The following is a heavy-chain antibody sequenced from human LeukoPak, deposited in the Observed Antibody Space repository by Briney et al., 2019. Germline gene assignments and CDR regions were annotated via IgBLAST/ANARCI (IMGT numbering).Heavy chain of an antibody. CDR2: ISSSGSTI. V-gene: IGHV3-48*03. Sequence: GGSLRLSSAASGFTFSSYEMNWVRQAPGKGLEWVSYISSSGSTIYYADSVKGRFTISRDNAKNSLYLQMNSLRAEDTAAYYCARDHRLTYSGTGGFDYWGQGTLVTVSS. J-gene: IGHJ4*02. D-gene: IGHD1-26*01. CDR3: ARDHRLTYSGTGGFDY. CDR1: GFTFSSYE.